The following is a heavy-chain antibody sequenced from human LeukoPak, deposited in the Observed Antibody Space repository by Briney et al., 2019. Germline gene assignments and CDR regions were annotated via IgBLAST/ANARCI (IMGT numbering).Heavy chain of an antibody. V-gene: IGHV3-33*01. CDR2: IWYDGSNK. D-gene: IGHD6-19*01. CDR1: GFTFSSYG. CDR3: ARDASFSTSGRYYFDY. Sequence: PGGSLRLSCAASGFTFSSYGMHWVRQAPGKGLEWVAVIWYDGSNKYYADSVKGRFTISRDNSKNTLYLQMNSLRAEDTAVYYCARDASFSTSGRYYFDYWGQGTLVTVSS. J-gene: IGHJ4*02.